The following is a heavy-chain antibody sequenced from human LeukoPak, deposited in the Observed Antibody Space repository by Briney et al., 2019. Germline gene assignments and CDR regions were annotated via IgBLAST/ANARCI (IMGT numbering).Heavy chain of an antibody. D-gene: IGHD5-18*01. Sequence: ASVKVSCKASGYTFTSYGISWVRQAPRQGLEWVGWISAYNGNTNYAQKLQGRVTMTTDTSTSTAYMELRSLRSDDTAVYYCARDSSGYSYGPPFDYWGQGTLVTVSS. CDR2: ISAYNGNT. CDR3: ARDSSGYSYGPPFDY. V-gene: IGHV1-18*01. J-gene: IGHJ4*02. CDR1: GYTFTSYG.